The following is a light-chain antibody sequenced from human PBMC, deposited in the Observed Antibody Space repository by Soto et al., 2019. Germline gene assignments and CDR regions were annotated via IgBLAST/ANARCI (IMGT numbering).Light chain of an antibody. CDR1: QSIGKY. CDR2: AAS. J-gene: IGKJ4*01. V-gene: IGKV1-39*01. Sequence: DIQMNQSPSSLSASVGDRVTITCRASQSIGKYLSWFQQTPGNAPKLLIYAASGLQSGVPSRFSGSGSGTDFTLTINSLQREDFATYYCQQAYNTPRTVGGGTKVDSK. CDR3: QQAYNTPRT.